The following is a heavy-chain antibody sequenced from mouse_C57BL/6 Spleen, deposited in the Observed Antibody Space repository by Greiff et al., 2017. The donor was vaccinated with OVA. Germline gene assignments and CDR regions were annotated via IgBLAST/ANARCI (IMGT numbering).Heavy chain of an antibody. CDR2: ISDGGSYT. J-gene: IGHJ2*01. D-gene: IGHD1-1*02. CDR1: GFTFSSYA. CDR3: ARDAHMAHGGGYFDY. Sequence: EVMLVESGGGLVKPGGSLKLSCAASGFTFSSYAMSWVRQTPEKRLEWVATISDGGSYTYYPDNVKGRFTISRDNAKNNLYLQMSHLKSEDTAMYYWARDAHMAHGGGYFDYWGQGTTLTVSS. V-gene: IGHV5-4*01.